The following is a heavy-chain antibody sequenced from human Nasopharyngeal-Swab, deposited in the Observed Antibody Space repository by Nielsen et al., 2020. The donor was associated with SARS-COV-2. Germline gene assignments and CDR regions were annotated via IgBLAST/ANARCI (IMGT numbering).Heavy chain of an antibody. D-gene: IGHD2-2*01. CDR2: INPSGGST. Sequence: ASVTVSCKASGYTFTSYYMHWVRQAPGQGLEWMGIINPSGGSTSYAQKFQGRVTMTRDTSTSTVYMELSSLRSEDTAVYYCARDRGYCSSTSCPGPKHAFDIWGQGTMVTVSS. CDR3: ARDRGYCSSTSCPGPKHAFDI. CDR1: GYTFTSYY. V-gene: IGHV1-46*01. J-gene: IGHJ3*02.